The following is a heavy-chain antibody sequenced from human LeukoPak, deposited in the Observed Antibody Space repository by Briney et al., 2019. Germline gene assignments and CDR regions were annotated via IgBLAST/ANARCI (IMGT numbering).Heavy chain of an antibody. CDR2: ISSSGSTI. CDR1: GFTFSSYE. J-gene: IGHJ3*02. V-gene: IGHV3-48*03. CDR3: ARGSLWFGEFFYYDAFDI. Sequence: GGSLRLSCAASGFTFSSYEMNWVRQAPGKGLEWVSYISSSGSTIYYADSVKGRFTISRDNAKNSLYLQMNSLRAEDTAVYYCARGSLWFGEFFYYDAFDIWGQGTMVTVSS. D-gene: IGHD3-10*01.